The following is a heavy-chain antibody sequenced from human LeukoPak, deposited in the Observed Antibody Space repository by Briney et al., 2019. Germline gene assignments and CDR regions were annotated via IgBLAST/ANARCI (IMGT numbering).Heavy chain of an antibody. CDR2: INHSGST. J-gene: IGHJ4*02. D-gene: IGHD1-26*01. CDR3: ARGALVGATRKFDY. Sequence: SETLSLTCAVYGGSFSGYYWRWIRQPPGKGLEWIGEINHSGSTNYNPSLKSRVTISVDTSKNQFSLKLSSVTAADTAVYYCARGALVGATRKFDYWGQGTLVTVSS. CDR1: GGSFSGYY. V-gene: IGHV4-34*01.